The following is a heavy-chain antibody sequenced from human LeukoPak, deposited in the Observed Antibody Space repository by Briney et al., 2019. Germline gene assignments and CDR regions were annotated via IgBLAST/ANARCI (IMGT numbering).Heavy chain of an antibody. CDR3: ASVPPS. CDR2: IYHSGST. Sequence: PSETLSLTCTVSGYSISSDYYWGWIRQPPGKGLEWIGSIYHSGSTYYNPSLKSRVTISVDTSKNQFSLKLSSVTAADTAVYYCASVPPSWGQGTLVTVSS. J-gene: IGHJ4*02. CDR1: GYSISSDYY. D-gene: IGHD3-10*02. V-gene: IGHV4-38-2*02.